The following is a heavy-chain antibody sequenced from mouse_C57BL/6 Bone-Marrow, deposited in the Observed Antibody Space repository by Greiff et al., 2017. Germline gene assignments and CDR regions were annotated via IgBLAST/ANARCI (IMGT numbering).Heavy chain of an antibody. CDR3: ATGPGPAYYSNCAWFAY. J-gene: IGHJ3*01. V-gene: IGHV1-26*01. CDR2: INPNNGGT. D-gene: IGHD2-5*01. Sequence: EVQLQQSGPELVKPGASVKISCKASGYTFTDYYMNWVKQSHGKSLEWIGDINPNNGGTSYNQKFKGKATLTVDKSSSTAYMELRSLTSEDSAVYYCATGPGPAYYSNCAWFAYWGQGTLVTVSA. CDR1: GYTFTDYY.